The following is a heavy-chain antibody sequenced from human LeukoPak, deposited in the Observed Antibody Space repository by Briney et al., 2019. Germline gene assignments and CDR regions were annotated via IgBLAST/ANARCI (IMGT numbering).Heavy chain of an antibody. D-gene: IGHD3-10*01. CDR3: AKDTGLLWFGEFPTDYFDY. Sequence: SGGSLGLSCAASGFTFSSYAMSWVRQAPGKGLEWVSAISGSGGSTYYADSVKGRFTISRDNSKNTLYLQMNSLRAEDTAVYYCAKDTGLLWFGEFPTDYFDYWGQGTLVTVSS. J-gene: IGHJ4*02. CDR2: ISGSGGST. CDR1: GFTFSSYA. V-gene: IGHV3-23*01.